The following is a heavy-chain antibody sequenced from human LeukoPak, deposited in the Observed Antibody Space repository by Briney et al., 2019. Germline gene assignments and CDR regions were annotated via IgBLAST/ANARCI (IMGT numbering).Heavy chain of an antibody. Sequence: ASVKVSCKASGYTFTSYDINWVRQATGQGLEWMGWMNPNSGNTGYAQKFQGRVTMTRNTSISTAYVELSSLRSEDTAVYYCAREAQGTGTLRYWGQGTLVTVSS. D-gene: IGHD1-1*01. CDR3: AREAQGTGTLRY. CDR2: MNPNSGNT. CDR1: GYTFTSYD. J-gene: IGHJ4*02. V-gene: IGHV1-8*01.